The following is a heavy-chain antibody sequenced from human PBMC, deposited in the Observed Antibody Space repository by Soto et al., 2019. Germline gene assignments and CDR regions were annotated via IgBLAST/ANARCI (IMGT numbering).Heavy chain of an antibody. D-gene: IGHD6-13*01. CDR1: GFTFSHYA. Sequence: GGSLRLSCAASGFTFSHYAMHWVRQAPGKGLEWVALMSYDGSNEYYADSVKGRFTISRDNSKNTLYLQMDSLRAEDTAVYHCAKEITAAAASPYYYYAMDVWGQGTTVTVSS. CDR3: AKEITAAAASPYYYYAMDV. CDR2: MSYDGSNE. V-gene: IGHV3-30*18. J-gene: IGHJ6*02.